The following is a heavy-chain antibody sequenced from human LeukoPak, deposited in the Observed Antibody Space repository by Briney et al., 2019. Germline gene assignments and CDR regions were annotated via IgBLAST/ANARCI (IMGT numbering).Heavy chain of an antibody. CDR1: GFTFSRYG. CDR3: AKGSKAVIFSRDHYMDV. J-gene: IGHJ6*03. D-gene: IGHD3/OR15-3a*01. CDR2: ISGSGGST. V-gene: IGHV3-23*01. Sequence: GGSLRLSCAASGFTFSRYGMSWVRQAPGKGLEWVSAISGSGGSTYYADSVKGRFTISRDNSRNTLYLQMNSLRAEDTAVYYCAKGSKAVIFSRDHYMDVWGKGSTVTISS.